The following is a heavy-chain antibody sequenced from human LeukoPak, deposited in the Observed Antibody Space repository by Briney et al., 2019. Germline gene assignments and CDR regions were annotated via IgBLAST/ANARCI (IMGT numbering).Heavy chain of an antibody. CDR1: GGSFSGYY. CDR3: ARVQDCSSTSCRNYYYYYGMDV. CDR2: INHSGST. D-gene: IGHD2-2*01. Sequence: SETLSLTCAVYGGSFSGYYWSWIRQPPGKGLEWIGEINHSGSTNYNPSLKSRVTISVDTSKNQFSLKLSSVTAADTAVYYCARVQDCSSTSCRNYYYYYGMDVWGQGTTVTVSS. J-gene: IGHJ6*02. V-gene: IGHV4-34*01.